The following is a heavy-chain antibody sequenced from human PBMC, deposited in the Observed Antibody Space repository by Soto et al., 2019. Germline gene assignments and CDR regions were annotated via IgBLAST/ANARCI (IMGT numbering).Heavy chain of an antibody. J-gene: IGHJ4*02. CDR1: GFSIDDFA. D-gene: IGHD4-17*01. Sequence: PGGSLRLSCAASGFSIDDFAMHWVRQAPGKGLEWVSSISWDSGKIGYADSVTGRFSVSRDNAKNSLFLQMSSLKPEDTAFYFCAKDNPGRYGDYDFDYWGQGTLVTVSS. CDR2: ISWDSGKI. V-gene: IGHV3-9*01. CDR3: AKDNPGRYGDYDFDY.